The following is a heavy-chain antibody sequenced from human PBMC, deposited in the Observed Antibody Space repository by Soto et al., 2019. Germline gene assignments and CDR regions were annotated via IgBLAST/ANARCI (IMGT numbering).Heavy chain of an antibody. Sequence: QVQLVQSGAEVKKPGSSVKVSCKASGGTFSSYAISWVRQAPGQGLEWMGGIIPIFGTANYAQKFQGRVTITADESTSTAYMELSSLRSDDTAVYYCARDGSSGWSRGGYYFDYWGQGTLVTVSS. CDR3: ARDGSSGWSRGGYYFDY. D-gene: IGHD6-19*01. J-gene: IGHJ4*02. CDR1: GGTFSSYA. V-gene: IGHV1-69*12. CDR2: IIPIFGTA.